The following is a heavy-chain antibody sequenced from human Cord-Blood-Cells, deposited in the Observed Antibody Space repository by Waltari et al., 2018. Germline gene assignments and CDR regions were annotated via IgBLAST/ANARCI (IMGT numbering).Heavy chain of an antibody. J-gene: IGHJ4*02. CDR3: AKDSAGDY. V-gene: IGHV3-23*01. Sequence: YADSVKGRFTISRDNSKNTLYLQMNSLRAEDTAVYYCAKDSAGDYWGQRTLVTVSS.